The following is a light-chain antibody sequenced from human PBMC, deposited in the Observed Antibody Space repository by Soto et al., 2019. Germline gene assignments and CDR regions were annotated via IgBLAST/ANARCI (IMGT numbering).Light chain of an antibody. Sequence: QSALTQPPSASGSPGQSVAISCTGTSSDVGGYNYVSWYQQHPGKAPKLMIYEVNKRPSGVPDRFSDSKSDNTASLTVSGLQAEDEADYYCSSYAGSSNVFGTGTKVTVL. V-gene: IGLV2-8*01. CDR2: EVN. CDR1: SSDVGGYNY. CDR3: SSYAGSSNV. J-gene: IGLJ1*01.